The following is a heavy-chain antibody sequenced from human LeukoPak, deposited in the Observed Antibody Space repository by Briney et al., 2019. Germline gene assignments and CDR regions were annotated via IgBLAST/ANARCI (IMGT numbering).Heavy chain of an antibody. V-gene: IGHV3-7*03. J-gene: IGHJ4*02. D-gene: IGHD6-13*01. CDR1: GFTFSSHW. CDR3: ARQETGYSCSWWELFDY. CDR2: IKQDGSEK. Sequence: PGGSLRLSCAASGFTFSSHWMSWVRQAPGKGLEWVANIKQDGSEKYYVDSVKGRFTISRDNAKNSLYLQMNSLRAEDTALYYCARQETGYSCSWWELFDYWGRGTLVTVSS.